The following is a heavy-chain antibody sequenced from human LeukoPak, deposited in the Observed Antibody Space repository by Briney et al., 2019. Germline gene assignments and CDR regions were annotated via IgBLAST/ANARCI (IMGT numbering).Heavy chain of an antibody. J-gene: IGHJ5*02. CDR1: GFTFSSYG. Sequence: GGSLRLSCAASGFTFSSYGMHWVRQAPGKGLEWVAVISYDGSNKYYADSVKGRFTISRDNPKNTLYLQMNSLRAEDTAVYYCAKDLRQLVPDWFDPWGQGTLVTVSS. CDR2: ISYDGSNK. D-gene: IGHD6-13*01. CDR3: AKDLRQLVPDWFDP. V-gene: IGHV3-30*18.